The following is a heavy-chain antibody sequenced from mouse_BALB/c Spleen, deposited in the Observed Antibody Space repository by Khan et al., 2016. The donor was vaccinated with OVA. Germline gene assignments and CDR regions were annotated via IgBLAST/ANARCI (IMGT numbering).Heavy chain of an antibody. CDR2: IYPGSGNT. D-gene: IGHD2-3*01. Sequence: QVQLQQSRTELARPGASVKLSCKASGYTFTDYYINWVKQRTGQGLEWIGEIYPGSGNTYYNEKFKGKATLTAVKSSSTAYMQLSRLTSEDSAVYFCARMDTTSLDCWGQGTTLTLSS. CDR3: ARMDTTSLDC. J-gene: IGHJ2*01. CDR1: GYTFTDYY. V-gene: IGHV1-77*01.